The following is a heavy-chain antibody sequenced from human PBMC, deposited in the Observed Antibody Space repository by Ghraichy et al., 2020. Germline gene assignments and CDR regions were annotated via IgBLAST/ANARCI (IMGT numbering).Heavy chain of an antibody. CDR1: GFTFSSNV. CDR3: VKRVNDAFDI. Sequence: GGSLRLSCSASGFTFSSNVMYWVRQAPGKGLEYVSAINNNGGSTYYADSVKGRFTISRDNSKNTLYLQMSNLRAEDTAVYYCVKRVNDAFDIWGQGTKVTVSS. D-gene: IGHD3-3*01. J-gene: IGHJ3*02. CDR2: INNNGGST. V-gene: IGHV3-64D*06.